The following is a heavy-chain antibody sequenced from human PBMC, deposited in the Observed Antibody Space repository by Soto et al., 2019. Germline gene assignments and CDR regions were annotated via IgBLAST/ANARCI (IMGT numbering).Heavy chain of an antibody. V-gene: IGHV3-74*01. Sequence: EVQLVESGGGLVQPGGSLRLSCAASEFTFSGRSVHWVRQAPGKGLVWVSGIDKVGTDSTYADSVKGRFTSSSDNAKNTVYLKMHSLRVEDTAVYYCARGWFGPDVWGTGTTVIVSS. D-gene: IGHD3-10*01. CDR3: ARGWFGPDV. CDR2: IDKVGTDS. J-gene: IGHJ6*03. CDR1: EFTFSGRS.